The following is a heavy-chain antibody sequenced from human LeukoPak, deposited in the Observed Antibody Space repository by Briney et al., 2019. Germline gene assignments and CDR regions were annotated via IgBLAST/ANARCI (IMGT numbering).Heavy chain of an antibody. CDR3: AKDTGGNGAYFYAMDV. V-gene: IGHV3-9*01. J-gene: IGHJ6*02. CDR1: GFAFHNYA. Sequence: GGSLRLSCVGSGFAFHNYAMHWVRRPPGKGLEWVSATNWNSDTKAYADSVKGRFTISRDRARNSLYLQMDSLRPEDTALYYCAKDTGGNGAYFYAMDVWGQGTLVTVSS. CDR2: TNWNSDTK. D-gene: IGHD4-23*01.